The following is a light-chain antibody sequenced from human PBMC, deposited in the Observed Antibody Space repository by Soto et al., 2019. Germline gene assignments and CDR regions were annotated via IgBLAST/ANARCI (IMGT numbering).Light chain of an antibody. CDR1: QSLLLSNGYNY. Sequence: DIVMTQSPFSLPVTPGERASISCRSIQSLLLSNGYNYLDWYLQKPGQSPQLLIYLGSNRASGVPDRFSGSGSGTDFTLKISRVEAEDVGVYYCMQALQTPRTFGQGTKVEIK. J-gene: IGKJ1*01. CDR2: LGS. V-gene: IGKV2-28*01. CDR3: MQALQTPRT.